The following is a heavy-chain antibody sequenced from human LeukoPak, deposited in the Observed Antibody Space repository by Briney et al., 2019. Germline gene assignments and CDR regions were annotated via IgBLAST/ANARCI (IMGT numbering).Heavy chain of an antibody. CDR3: ARGGDIVVVHGAFDI. CDR2: INTDGSST. CDR1: GFTFSSYW. V-gene: IGHV3-74*01. J-gene: IGHJ3*02. Sequence: GGSLRLSCAASGFTFSSYWMHWVRHAPGKGLVWVSRINTDGSSTSYADSVKGRFTISRDNAKNTLYLQMNSLRAEDTAVYYCARGGDIVVVHGAFDIWGQGTMVTVSS. D-gene: IGHD2-2*01.